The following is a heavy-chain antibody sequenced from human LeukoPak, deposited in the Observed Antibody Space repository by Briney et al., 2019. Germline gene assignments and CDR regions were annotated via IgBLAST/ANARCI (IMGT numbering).Heavy chain of an antibody. J-gene: IGHJ4*02. CDR1: GFTFNSYA. V-gene: IGHV3-30*04. Sequence: PGGSLRLSGAASGFTFNSYAIHWVRQAPGKGLEWVAVISYDGSNKYYADSVKGRFTISRDNSKNTLYLQLNSLRPEDTAVYYCARDQLAYSGYDTLFDYWGQGTLVTVSS. D-gene: IGHD5-12*01. CDR2: ISYDGSNK. CDR3: ARDQLAYSGYDTLFDY.